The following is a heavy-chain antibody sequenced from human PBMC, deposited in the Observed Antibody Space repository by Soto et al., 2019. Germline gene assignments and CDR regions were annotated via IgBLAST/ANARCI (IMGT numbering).Heavy chain of an antibody. CDR2: ISSSSSYI. V-gene: IGHV3-21*01. CDR3: AATYYDYIWGSYLFDY. CDR1: GFTFSSYS. D-gene: IGHD3-16*02. J-gene: IGHJ4*02. Sequence: EVQLVESGGGLVKPGGSLRLSCAASGFTFSSYSMNWVRQAPGKGLEWVSSISSSSSYIYYADSVKGRFTISRDNAKTTPYRQMNSLRGEDTAVYYCAATYYDYIWGSYLFDYWGQGTLVTVSS.